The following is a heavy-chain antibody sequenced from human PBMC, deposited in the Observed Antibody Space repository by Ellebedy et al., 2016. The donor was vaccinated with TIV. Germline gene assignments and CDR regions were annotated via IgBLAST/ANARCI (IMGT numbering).Heavy chain of an antibody. CDR2: INPNSGGT. CDR1: EYTFTGYY. V-gene: IGHV1-2*02. CDR3: ARGNYYVSMDV. Sequence: ASVKVSCXASEYTFTGYYMHWVRQAPGQGFEWMGWINPNSGGTNYAQKFQGRVTMTRDTSTSTVYMELSSLRSEDTAVYYCARGNYYVSMDVWGQGTTVTVSS. J-gene: IGHJ6*02. D-gene: IGHD3-10*02.